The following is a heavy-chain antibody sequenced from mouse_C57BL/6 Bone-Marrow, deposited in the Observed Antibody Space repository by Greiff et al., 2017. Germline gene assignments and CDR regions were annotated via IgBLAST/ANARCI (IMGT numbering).Heavy chain of an antibody. J-gene: IGHJ3*01. D-gene: IGHD2-3*01. CDR3: ARRDGYSFAY. CDR2: IDPSDSYT. Sequence: QVQLQQPGAELVMPGASVKLSCKASGYTFTSYWMHWVKQRPGQGLEWIGEIDPSDSYTNYNQKFKGKSTLTVDKSSSTAYMHLSSLTSEDSAVYYCARRDGYSFAYWGQGTLVTVAA. CDR1: GYTFTSYW. V-gene: IGHV1-69*01.